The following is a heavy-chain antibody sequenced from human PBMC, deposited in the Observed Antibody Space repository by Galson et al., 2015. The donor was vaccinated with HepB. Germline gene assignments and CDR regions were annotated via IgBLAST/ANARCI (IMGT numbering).Heavy chain of an antibody. CDR3: AKGVGASYSSGHSFDH. CDR2: IWYNGSEK. CDR1: GFMFSRYA. D-gene: IGHD6-19*01. J-gene: IGHJ4*02. Sequence: SLRLSCAASGFMFSRYAMNWVRQVPGKGLEWVADIWYNGSEKHYVESVEGRFAISRDNSKHTLYLQMNNLRAEDSALYYCAKGVGASYSSGHSFDHWGRGVLVTVSS. V-gene: IGHV3-33*06.